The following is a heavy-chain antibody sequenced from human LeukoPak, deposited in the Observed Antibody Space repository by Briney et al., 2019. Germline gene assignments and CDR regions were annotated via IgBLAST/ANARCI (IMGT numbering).Heavy chain of an antibody. Sequence: GESLKISCKGSGYSFTSYWIGWVRPMPGKGLEWMGIIYPGDSDTRYSPSFQGQVTISADKSISTAYLQWSSLKASDTAMYYCARRKLKEKGYFDYWGQGTLVTVSS. CDR2: IYPGDSDT. V-gene: IGHV5-51*01. D-gene: IGHD1-26*01. CDR3: ARRKLKEKGYFDY. J-gene: IGHJ4*02. CDR1: GYSFTSYW.